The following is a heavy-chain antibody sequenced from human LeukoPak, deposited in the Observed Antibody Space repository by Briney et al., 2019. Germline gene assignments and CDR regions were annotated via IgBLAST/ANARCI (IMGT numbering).Heavy chain of an antibody. CDR1: GYTFTIYG. V-gene: IGHV1-18*01. J-gene: IGHJ4*02. CDR3: ARGARGRYFDWLLPSDY. Sequence: ASVKVSCKASGYTFTIYGISWVRQAPGQGLEWMGWISAYNGNTNYAQKLQGRATMTTDTSTSTAYMELRSLRSDDTAVYYCARGARGRYFDWLLPSDYWGQGTLVTVSS. CDR2: ISAYNGNT. D-gene: IGHD3-9*01.